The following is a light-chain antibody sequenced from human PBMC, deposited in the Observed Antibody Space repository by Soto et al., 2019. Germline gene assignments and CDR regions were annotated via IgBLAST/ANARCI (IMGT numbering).Light chain of an antibody. Sequence: EIVLTQSPVALSLSPGERATLSCRASQSVSSTLLTWYQQKPGQAPRLLIYGVSSRATGIPDRFSGSGSGTDFTLTISRLEPEDFAVYYCQQRQHWPPITFGQGTRLEIK. CDR2: GVS. J-gene: IGKJ5*01. CDR1: QSVSSTL. CDR3: QQRQHWPPIT. V-gene: IGKV3D-20*02.